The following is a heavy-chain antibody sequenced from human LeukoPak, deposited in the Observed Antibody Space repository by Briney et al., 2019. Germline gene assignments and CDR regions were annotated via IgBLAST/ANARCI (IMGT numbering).Heavy chain of an antibody. D-gene: IGHD1-14*01. Sequence: PAGGSLRLSCAASGFTFSSYGMHWVRQAPGKGLEWVAFIRYDGSKEYYADSVKGGFTISRDNSKNTLYLQMNSLKTEDTAVYYCAKDSRYYYVDYWGQGTLVTVSS. CDR2: IRYDGSKE. V-gene: IGHV3-30*02. J-gene: IGHJ4*02. CDR3: AKDSRYYYVDY. CDR1: GFTFSSYG.